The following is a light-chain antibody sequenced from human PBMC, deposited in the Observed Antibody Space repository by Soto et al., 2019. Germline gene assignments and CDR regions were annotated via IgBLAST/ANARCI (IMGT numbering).Light chain of an antibody. CDR1: QSGSSY. CDR3: QQYGSSPGT. CDR2: GAS. V-gene: IGKV3-20*01. Sequence: EVVLTQSPGTLSLSPGERATLSCRASQSGSSYISWYQQKPGQAPRLLISGASSRATGIPDRFSGSESGTDFTLPISRLECEAFAVYYCQQYGSSPGTVGGGPEVGIK. J-gene: IGKJ4*01.